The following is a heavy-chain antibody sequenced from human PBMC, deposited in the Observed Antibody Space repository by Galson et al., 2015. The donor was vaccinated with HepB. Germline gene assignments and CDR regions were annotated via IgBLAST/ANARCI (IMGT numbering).Heavy chain of an antibody. D-gene: IGHD2-15*01. J-gene: IGHJ5*02. V-gene: IGHV1-3*01. CDR1: GYTFRSYG. CDR3: ARAPYCTGGDCYSGANWFDP. Sequence: SVKVSCKASGYTFRSYGMHWVRQAPGQRLEWMGWINAVNGNTEYSQKFQGRVTITRDTSASTAYMELSSLRSEDTAVYYCARAPYCTGGDCYSGANWFDPWGQGTLVTVSS. CDR2: INAVNGNT.